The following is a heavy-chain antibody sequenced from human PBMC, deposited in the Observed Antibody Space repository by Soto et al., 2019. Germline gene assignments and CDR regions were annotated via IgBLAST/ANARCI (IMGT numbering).Heavy chain of an antibody. V-gene: IGHV3-20*01. CDR2: INWNGGST. CDR1: GFTFDDYG. D-gene: IGHD2-2*01. Sequence: LSLTCAASGFTFDDYGMSWVRQAPGKGLEWVSGINWNGGSTGYADSVKGRFTISRDNAKNSLYLQMNSLRAEDTALYHCARVSCSSTSCYAGYYYYYMDVWGKGTTVTVSS. CDR3: ARVSCSSTSCYAGYYYYYMDV. J-gene: IGHJ6*03.